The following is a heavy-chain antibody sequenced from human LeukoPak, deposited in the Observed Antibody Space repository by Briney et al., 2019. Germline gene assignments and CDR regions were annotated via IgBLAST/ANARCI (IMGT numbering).Heavy chain of an antibody. CDR1: GYTFSNYG. Sequence: GASVKVSCKASGYTFSNYGVSWVRQAPGRGLEWMGWVSTSDGKTGFAQNLQGRLTMSTDTSASIAYMELRSLRSDDTAVYYCVRSEYDTSGYCSRHFDSWGQGTLVTVSS. V-gene: IGHV1-18*01. CDR2: VSTSDGKT. CDR3: VRSEYDTSGYCSRHFDS. J-gene: IGHJ4*02. D-gene: IGHD3-22*01.